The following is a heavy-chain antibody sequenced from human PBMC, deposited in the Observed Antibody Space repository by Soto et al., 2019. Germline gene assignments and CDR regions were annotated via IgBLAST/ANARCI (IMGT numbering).Heavy chain of an antibody. J-gene: IGHJ4*02. V-gene: IGHV3-30*18. CDR1: GFTFSSYG. CDR3: AKDKESYSSGWYCFDY. CDR2: ISYDGSNK. Sequence: GGSLRLSCAASGFTFSSYGMHWVRQAPGKGLEWVAVISYDGSNKYYADSVKGRFTISRDNSKNTLYLQMNSLRAEDTAVYYCAKDKESYSSGWYCFDYWGQGTLVTVSS. D-gene: IGHD6-19*01.